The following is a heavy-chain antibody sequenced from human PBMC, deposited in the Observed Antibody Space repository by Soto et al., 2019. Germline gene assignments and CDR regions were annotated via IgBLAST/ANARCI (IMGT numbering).Heavy chain of an antibody. CDR3: ARLGGPQQYLDV. CDR2: IYYSGST. D-gene: IGHD6-13*01. J-gene: IGHJ6*03. Sequence: SETLSLTCTVSGGSISSYYWSWIRQPPGKGLEWIGYIYYSGSTNHNPSLKSRVTISVDTSKNQFSLKLSSVTAADTAVYYCARLGGPQQYLDVWGKGTTVTVSS. V-gene: IGHV4-59*08. CDR1: GGSISSYY.